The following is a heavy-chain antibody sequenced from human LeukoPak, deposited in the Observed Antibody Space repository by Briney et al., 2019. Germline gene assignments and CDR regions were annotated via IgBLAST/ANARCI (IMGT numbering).Heavy chain of an antibody. CDR2: IHYSGSS. V-gene: IGHV4-59*08. CDR3: ARLGSLQQGGCSYDHAMDV. J-gene: IGHJ6*02. Sequence: SQTLSLTCTVSGASISSSYWSCVRHPPGKGLEWLGYIHYSGSSNYNPSLKSRVPFSLDTSKNQFYLRVTSVTAADTAVYYCARLGSLQQGGCSYDHAMDVWGQGTTVSVSS. CDR1: GASISSSY. D-gene: IGHD5-12*01.